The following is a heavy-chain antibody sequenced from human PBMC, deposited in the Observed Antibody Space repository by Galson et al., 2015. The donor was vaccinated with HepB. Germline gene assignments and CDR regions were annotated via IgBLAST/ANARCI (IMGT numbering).Heavy chain of an antibody. J-gene: IGHJ5*02. CDR2: IWYDGSNK. CDR3: ARAPTVAGDTWFDP. Sequence: SLRLSCAASGFTFSSYGMHWVRQAPGKGLEWVAVIWYDGSNKYYADSVKGRFTISRDNSKNTLYLQMNSLRAEDTAVYYCARAPTVAGDTWFDPWGQGTLVTVSS. CDR1: GFTFSSYG. V-gene: IGHV3-33*01. D-gene: IGHD6-19*01.